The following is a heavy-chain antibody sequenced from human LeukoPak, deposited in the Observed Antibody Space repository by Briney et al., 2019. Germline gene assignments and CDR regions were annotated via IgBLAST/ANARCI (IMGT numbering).Heavy chain of an antibody. CDR3: ARDLGGSQSDAFDI. CDR1: GFTVSSNY. V-gene: IGHV3-53*01. Sequence: PGGSLRLSCAVSGFTVSSNYMSWVRQAPGKGLEWVSVIYSGGSTYYADSVKGRFTISRDNSKNTLYLQMNSLRAEDTAVYYCARDLGGSQSDAFDIWGQGTMVTVSS. CDR2: IYSGGST. J-gene: IGHJ3*02. D-gene: IGHD2-15*01.